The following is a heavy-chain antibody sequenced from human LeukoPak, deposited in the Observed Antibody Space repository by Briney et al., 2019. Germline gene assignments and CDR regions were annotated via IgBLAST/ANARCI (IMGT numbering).Heavy chain of an antibody. CDR3: ARDHNWGPDY. Sequence: PPVKFSCRALGYTLTDHYSHWLRQALGQGFEWMGWIHPGRGDTNIAQKFQGRVSLTRDMSISTAYMELSRLTSDDTAVYYCARDHNWGPDYWGQGTLVSVSS. CDR1: GYTLTDHY. J-gene: IGHJ4*02. V-gene: IGHV1-2*02. D-gene: IGHD7-27*01. CDR2: IHPGRGDT.